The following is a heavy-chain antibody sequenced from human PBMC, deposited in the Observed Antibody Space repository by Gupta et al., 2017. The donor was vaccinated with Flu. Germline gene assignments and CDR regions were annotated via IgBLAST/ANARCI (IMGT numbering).Heavy chain of an antibody. J-gene: IGHJ6*02. CDR3: ARRGTSGAVDV. V-gene: IGHV4-31*02. D-gene: IGHD1-7*01. Sequence: SWIRQHPGKGLEWIGYIYYSGSTYYNPSLKSRVTISVDTSKNQFSLKLSSVTAADTAVYDCARRGTSGAVDVWGQGTTVTVSS. CDR2: IYYSGST.